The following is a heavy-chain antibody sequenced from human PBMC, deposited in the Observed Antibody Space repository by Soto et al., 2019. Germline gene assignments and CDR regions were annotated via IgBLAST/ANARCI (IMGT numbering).Heavy chain of an antibody. V-gene: IGHV1-18*04. CDR3: ARDFSPLAYYFDY. CDR2: ISGYNANT. Sequence: QVQLVQSGPEVKKPGASVKVSCKASGYTFTNHGISWVRQAPGQGLEWVGWISGYNANTKYAQKFQGRVTMSTDTSTNTAYMELMSLRSDDTAVYYCARDFSPLAYYFDYWGQGTLVTVSS. CDR1: GYTFTNHG. J-gene: IGHJ4*02.